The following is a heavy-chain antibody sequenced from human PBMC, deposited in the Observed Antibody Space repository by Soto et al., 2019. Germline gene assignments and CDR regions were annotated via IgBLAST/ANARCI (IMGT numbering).Heavy chain of an antibody. CDR1: GGSFSGYY. J-gene: IGHJ4*02. Sequence: QVQLQQWGAGLLKPSETLSLTCAVYGGSFSGYYWTWIRQPPGTGLEWIGEINHSGSTNYNPSLKSRVTIAVDTSQSQFSLKLTSVTAADTAVYYCASDKITGLFDYWGQGTLVTVSS. V-gene: IGHV4-34*01. CDR2: INHSGST. D-gene: IGHD2-8*02. CDR3: ASDKITGLFDY.